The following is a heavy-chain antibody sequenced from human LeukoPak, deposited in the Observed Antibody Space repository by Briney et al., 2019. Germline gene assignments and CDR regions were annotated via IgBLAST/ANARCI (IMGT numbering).Heavy chain of an antibody. J-gene: IGHJ4*02. CDR2: INPSGGST. V-gene: IGHV1-46*01. CDR1: GYTFTSYY. D-gene: IGHD2-2*01. CDR3: ARQIVVVPAAKGDGFDY. Sequence: ASVKVSCKASGYTFTSYYMHWVRQAPGQGLEWMGIINPSGGSTSYAQKFQGRVTMTRDTSTSTVYMELRSLRSEDTAVYYCARQIVVVPAAKGDGFDYWGQGTLVTVSS.